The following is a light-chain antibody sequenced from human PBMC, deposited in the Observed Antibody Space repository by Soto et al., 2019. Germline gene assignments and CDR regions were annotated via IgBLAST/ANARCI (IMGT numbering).Light chain of an antibody. CDR2: DAS. J-gene: IGKJ4*01. Sequence: EIGLTQSPATLSLSRGERATLSCRASQSVGRHLAWYQQKPCQAPRLLIYDASTRATGGPARFSGSGSGTAVTLSISSLEPADFGVYYCQECNNWPPATFGGGTKVEIK. CDR1: QSVGRH. V-gene: IGKV3-11*01. CDR3: QECNNWPPAT.